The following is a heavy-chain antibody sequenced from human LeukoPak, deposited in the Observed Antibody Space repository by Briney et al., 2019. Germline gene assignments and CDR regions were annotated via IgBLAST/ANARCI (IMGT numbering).Heavy chain of an antibody. Sequence: PSETLSLTCTVSGGSISSGSSYWNWIRQPAGKGLEWIGRIYTSGSINYNPSLKSRVTISVDTSKNQFSLKLSSVTAADTAVYYCAREDRYCSGGTCYSWGQGTLVTVSS. CDR1: GGSISSGSSY. D-gene: IGHD2-15*01. J-gene: IGHJ4*02. V-gene: IGHV4-61*02. CDR3: AREDRYCSGGTCYS. CDR2: IYTSGSI.